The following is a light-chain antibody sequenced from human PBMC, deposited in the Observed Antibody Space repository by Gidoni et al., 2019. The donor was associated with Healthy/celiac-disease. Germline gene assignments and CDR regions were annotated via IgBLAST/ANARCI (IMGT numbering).Light chain of an antibody. Sequence: AIRITQSPSSLSASTGDRVTITCRASQGISSYLAWYQQKPGKAPKLLIYAASPLQSGVPSRFSGSGSGTDFTLTISCLQSEDFATYYCQQYYSYPPLTFGGXTKVEIK. J-gene: IGKJ4*01. CDR2: AAS. CDR3: QQYYSYPPLT. CDR1: QGISSY. V-gene: IGKV1-8*01.